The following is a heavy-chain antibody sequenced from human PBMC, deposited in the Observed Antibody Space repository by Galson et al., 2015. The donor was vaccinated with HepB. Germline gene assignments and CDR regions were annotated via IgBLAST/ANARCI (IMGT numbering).Heavy chain of an antibody. CDR1: GFTFSSYG. D-gene: IGHD2-2*02. Sequence: SLRLSCAASGFTFSSYGMHWVRQAPGKGLEWVAVISYDGSNKYYADSVKGRFTISRDNSKNTLYLQMNSLRAEDTAVYYCAKDGRVPAAIYYYYGMDVWGQGTTVTVSS. V-gene: IGHV3-30*18. CDR3: AKDGRVPAAIYYYYGMDV. J-gene: IGHJ6*02. CDR2: ISYDGSNK.